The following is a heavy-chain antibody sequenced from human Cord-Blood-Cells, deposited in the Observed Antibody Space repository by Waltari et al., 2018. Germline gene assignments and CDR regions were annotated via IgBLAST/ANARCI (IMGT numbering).Heavy chain of an antibody. Sequence: QVQPAQAGAEVKKPGASVKVSCKAFGYPFPGSYSPLARLTPGTGLGWMGWINPNKGGTNYAQEYQGRVTMTRDTSISTAYMELSRLRSDDTAVYYCARDGGELAPFDYWGQGTLVTVSS. D-gene: IGHD1-26*01. CDR2: INPNKGGT. J-gene: IGHJ4*02. V-gene: IGHV1-2*02. CDR1: GYPFPGSY. CDR3: ARDGGELAPFDY.